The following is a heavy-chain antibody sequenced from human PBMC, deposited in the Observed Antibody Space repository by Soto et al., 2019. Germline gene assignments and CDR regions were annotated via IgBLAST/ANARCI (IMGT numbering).Heavy chain of an antibody. CDR1: GGSISSSSYY. CDR3: ASFATAAGTRYFQH. CDR2: IYYSGST. V-gene: IGHV4-39*01. J-gene: IGHJ1*01. Sequence: SETLSLTCTVSGGSISSSSYYWGWIRQPPGKGLEWIGSIYYSGSTYYNPSLKSRVTISVDTSKNQFSLKLSSATAADTAVYYCASFATAAGTRYFQHWGQGTLVTVSS. D-gene: IGHD6-13*01.